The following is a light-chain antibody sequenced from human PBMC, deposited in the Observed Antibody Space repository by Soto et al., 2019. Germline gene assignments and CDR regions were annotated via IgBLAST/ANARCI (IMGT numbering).Light chain of an antibody. Sequence: GLTQSPGTLSLYPGERATLSCRASQSVSSSYLAWYQQKPGQAPRLLIYGASSRATGIPDRFSGSGSGTDFTLTISRLEPEDFAVFYCHQCDSSPWTFGQGTRWIS. CDR3: HQCDSSPWT. CDR1: QSVSSSY. CDR2: GAS. V-gene: IGKV3-20*01. J-gene: IGKJ1*01.